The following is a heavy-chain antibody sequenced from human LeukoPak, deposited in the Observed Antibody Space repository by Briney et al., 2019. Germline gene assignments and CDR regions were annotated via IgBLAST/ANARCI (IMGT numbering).Heavy chain of an antibody. Sequence: GGSLRPSCAASGFTFSSYAMSWVRQAPGKGLEWVSAISGSGGSTYYADSVKGRFTISRDNSKNTLYLQMNSLRAEDTAVYYCAKDRFVLIRYFDWLLPLDYWGQGTLVTVSS. CDR1: GFTFSSYA. V-gene: IGHV3-23*01. CDR2: ISGSGGST. CDR3: AKDRFVLIRYFDWLLPLDY. D-gene: IGHD3-9*01. J-gene: IGHJ4*02.